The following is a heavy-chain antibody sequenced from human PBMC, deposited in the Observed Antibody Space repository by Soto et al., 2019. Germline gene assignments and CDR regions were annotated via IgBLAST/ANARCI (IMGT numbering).Heavy chain of an antibody. D-gene: IGHD3-3*01. Sequence: LGESLKISCMGSGYSFTSYWIGWVRQMPGKGLEWMGIIYPGDSDTRYSPSFQGQVTISADKSISTAYLQWRSLKAPDTAMYYCARPSFWNVYGTDVWGQGTTVTVSS. CDR1: GYSFTSYW. CDR2: IYPGDSDT. CDR3: ARPSFWNVYGTDV. J-gene: IGHJ6*02. V-gene: IGHV5-51*01.